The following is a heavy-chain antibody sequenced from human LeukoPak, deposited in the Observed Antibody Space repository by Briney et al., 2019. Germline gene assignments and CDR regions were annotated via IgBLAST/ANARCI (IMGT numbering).Heavy chain of an antibody. D-gene: IGHD6-6*01. CDR3: ARLVVSYYGMDV. V-gene: IGHV3-30-3*01. CDR2: ISYDGSNK. CDR1: GFTFSSYA. Sequence: PGRSLTLSCAASGFTFSSYAMHWVRQAPGKGLEWVAVISYDGSNKYYADSVKGRFTISRDNSKNTLYLQMNSLRAEDTAVYYCARLVVSYYGMDVWGQGTTVTVSS. J-gene: IGHJ6*02.